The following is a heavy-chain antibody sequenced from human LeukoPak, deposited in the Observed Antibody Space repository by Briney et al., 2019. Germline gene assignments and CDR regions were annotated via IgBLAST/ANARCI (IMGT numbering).Heavy chain of an antibody. D-gene: IGHD2-2*02. CDR1: GFTFSSYS. V-gene: IGHV3-21*01. CDR2: ISSSSSYI. Sequence: GGSMTPSCAASGFTFSSYSMNWVRQAPGKGLEWVSSISSSSSYIYYADSEKCRFTISRDNAKNSLYLQMNSLRAEDTAVYYCARDLVPAAISGAFDIWGQGTLVTVSS. CDR3: ARDLVPAAISGAFDI. J-gene: IGHJ3*02.